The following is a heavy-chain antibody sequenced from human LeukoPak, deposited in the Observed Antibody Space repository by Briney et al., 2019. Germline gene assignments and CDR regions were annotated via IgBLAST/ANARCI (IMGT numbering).Heavy chain of an antibody. CDR3: ARGSSGYLSTFDS. Sequence: ASETLSLTCTVSGYSISSGYYWGWIRQPPGKGLEWIGNIYHSGSTYYNPSLKSRVTISVDTSKNQFSLKLSSVTAADTAVYYCARGSSGYLSTFDSWGQGTLVTVSS. V-gene: IGHV4-38-2*02. D-gene: IGHD3-22*01. J-gene: IGHJ4*02. CDR1: GYSISSGYY. CDR2: IYHSGST.